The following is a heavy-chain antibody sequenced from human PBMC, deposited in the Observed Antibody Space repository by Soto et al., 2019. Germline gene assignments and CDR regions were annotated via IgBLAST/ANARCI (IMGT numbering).Heavy chain of an antibody. CDR3: ARGLGGLERLDY. CDR2: IYYSGST. D-gene: IGHD1-1*01. J-gene: IGHJ4*02. Sequence: SETLSLTCTVSGGSISSGGYDWSWIRQHPGKGLEWIGYIYYSGSTYYNPSLKSRVTISVDTSKNQFSLKLSSVTAADTAVYYCARGLGGLERLDYWGQGALVTVSS. CDR1: GGSISSGGYD. V-gene: IGHV4-31*03.